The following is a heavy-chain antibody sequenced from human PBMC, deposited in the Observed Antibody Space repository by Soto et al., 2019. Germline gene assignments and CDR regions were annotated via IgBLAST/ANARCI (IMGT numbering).Heavy chain of an antibody. Sequence: GSLRLSCAASGFTFSSYSMNWVRQAPGKGLEWVSSISSSSSYIYYADSVKGRFTISRDNAKNSLYLQMNSLRAEDTAVYYCARGVSAVRIGNYYGMDVWGQGTTVTVSS. CDR1: GFTFSSYS. CDR2: ISSSSSYI. D-gene: IGHD6-13*01. J-gene: IGHJ6*02. CDR3: ARGVSAVRIGNYYGMDV. V-gene: IGHV3-21*01.